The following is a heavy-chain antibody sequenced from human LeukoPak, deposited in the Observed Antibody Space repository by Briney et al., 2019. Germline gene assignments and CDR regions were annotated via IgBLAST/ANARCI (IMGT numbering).Heavy chain of an antibody. Sequence: ASVKVSCKASGGTFSSYAISWVRQAPGQGLEWMGGIIPIFGTANYAQKFQGRVTITADKSTSTAYMELSSLRSEDTAVYYCARASDDYGDVPGGYYYYMDVWGKGTTVTVSS. D-gene: IGHD4-17*01. J-gene: IGHJ6*03. V-gene: IGHV1-69*06. CDR2: IIPIFGTA. CDR3: ARASDDYGDVPGGYYYYMDV. CDR1: GGTFSSYA.